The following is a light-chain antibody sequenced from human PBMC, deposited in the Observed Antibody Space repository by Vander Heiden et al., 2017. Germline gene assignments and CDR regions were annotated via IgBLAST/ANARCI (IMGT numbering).Light chain of an antibody. CDR2: WAS. V-gene: IGKV4-1*01. J-gene: IGKJ1*01. CDR1: QSVLSISNNRNY. Sequence: DIVMTQSPDSLAVSLGQGAALNGRSSQSVLSISNNRNYFAWYQQKPGQPPKFLISWASTREFGIPNRFSGSGSGTDFTLTISSLQAEDVAVYCCQQYYSIRPTFGQGTKVEI. CDR3: QQYYSIRPT.